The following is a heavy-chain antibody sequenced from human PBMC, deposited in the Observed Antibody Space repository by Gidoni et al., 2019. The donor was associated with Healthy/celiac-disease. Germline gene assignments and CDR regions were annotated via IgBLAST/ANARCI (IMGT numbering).Heavy chain of an antibody. Sequence: QVQLVQSGAEVKKPGASVKVSCKASGYTFTSYAINWVRQATGHGLEWMGWMNPNSGNTGYAQKFQGRVTMTRNTSISTAYMELSSLRSEDTAVYYCARGSPVVFGVVIEGYGMDVWGQGTTVTVSS. V-gene: IGHV1-8*01. CDR1: GYTFTSYA. D-gene: IGHD3-3*01. CDR2: MNPNSGNT. J-gene: IGHJ6*02. CDR3: ARGSPVVFGVVIEGYGMDV.